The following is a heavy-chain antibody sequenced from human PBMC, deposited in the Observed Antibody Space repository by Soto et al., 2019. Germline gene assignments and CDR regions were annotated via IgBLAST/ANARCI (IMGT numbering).Heavy chain of an antibody. V-gene: IGHV3-23*01. Sequence: LSCTASGFTFSTYAMSWVRQAPGKGLEWVSAISGSGGSTYYADSVQGRFTVSRDNYMNTLYLQMNSLRIEDTAVYYCGHPRGYVVFDAYDIWGQGTMVTVSS. CDR3: GHPRGYVVFDAYDI. CDR2: ISGSGGST. CDR1: GFTFSTYA. D-gene: IGHD3-10*02. J-gene: IGHJ3*02.